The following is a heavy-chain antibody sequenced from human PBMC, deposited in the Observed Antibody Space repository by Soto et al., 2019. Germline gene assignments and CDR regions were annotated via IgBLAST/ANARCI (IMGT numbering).Heavy chain of an antibody. CDR2: ISSSSSTI. CDR1: GFTFSSYS. V-gene: IGHV3-48*01. D-gene: IGHD5-12*01. CDR3: AAEATILNWFDP. Sequence: EVQLVESGGGLVQPGGSLRLSCAASGFTFSSYSMNWVRQAPGKGLEWVSYISSSSSTIWYADSVKGRFTISRDNAKNSLYLQMNSLRAEDTAVYYCAAEATILNWFDPWGQGTLVNVSS. J-gene: IGHJ5*02.